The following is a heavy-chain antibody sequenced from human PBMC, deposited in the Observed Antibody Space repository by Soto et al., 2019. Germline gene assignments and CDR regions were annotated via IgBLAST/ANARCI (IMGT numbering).Heavy chain of an antibody. V-gene: IGHV3-21*01. J-gene: IGHJ4*02. Sequence: GGSLRLSCAASGFTFSSYSMNWVRQAPGKGLEWVSSISSSSSYIYYADSVKGRFTISRDNAKNSLYLQMNSLRAEDTAVYYCARDERHIVVVTATWGQGTLVTVSS. CDR2: ISSSSSYI. CDR3: ARDERHIVVVTAT. D-gene: IGHD2-21*02. CDR1: GFTFSSYS.